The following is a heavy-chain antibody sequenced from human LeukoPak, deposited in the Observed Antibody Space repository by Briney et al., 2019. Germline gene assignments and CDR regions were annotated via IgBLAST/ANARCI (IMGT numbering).Heavy chain of an antibody. Sequence: ASVKVSCKASGYTFTGYYMHWVRQAPGQGLEWMGWINPNSGGTNYAQKFQGRVTMTRDTSISTAYMGLSRLRSDDTAVYYCARDRRDIAARFDYWGQGTLVTVSS. J-gene: IGHJ4*02. V-gene: IGHV1-2*02. CDR2: INPNSGGT. CDR3: ARDRRDIAARFDY. CDR1: GYTFTGYY. D-gene: IGHD6-6*01.